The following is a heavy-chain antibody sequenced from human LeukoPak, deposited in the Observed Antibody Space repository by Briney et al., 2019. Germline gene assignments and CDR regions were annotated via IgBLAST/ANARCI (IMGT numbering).Heavy chain of an antibody. J-gene: IGHJ6*02. D-gene: IGHD2-15*01. CDR1: GATFSSYA. CDR3: ARGQVIVVVVAAQYYYYGMDV. CDR2: IIPIFGTA. V-gene: IGHV1-69*13. Sequence: SVEVSCKASGATFSSYAISWVRQAPGQRLGWMGGIIPIFGTANYAQKFQGRVTITADESTSTAYMELSSLRSEDTAVYYCARGQVIVVVVAAQYYYYGMDVWGQGTTVTVSS.